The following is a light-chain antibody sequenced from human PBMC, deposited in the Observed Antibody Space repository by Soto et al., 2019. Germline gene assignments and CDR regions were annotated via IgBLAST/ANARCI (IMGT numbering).Light chain of an antibody. J-gene: IGKJ5*01. CDR1: QSISSY. CDR2: AAS. CDR3: QQTFGKPLVT. V-gene: IGKV1-39*01. Sequence: DIQMTQSPSSMSASVGDRVTITCLASQSISSYLNWFQQKPGKAPRLLIYAASRLQSGVPSRFSGTGSGTDFTLTISSLQPADFAIYYCQQTFGKPLVTFGQGTRLEIK.